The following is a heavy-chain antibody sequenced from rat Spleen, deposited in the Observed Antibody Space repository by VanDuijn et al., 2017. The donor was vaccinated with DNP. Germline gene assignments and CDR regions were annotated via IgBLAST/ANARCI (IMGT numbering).Heavy chain of an antibody. CDR2: ISSRDDFP. Sequence: EVQLVESGGGLVQPGRSLKLSCAASGFTFSNYGMAWVRQAPTRTLEWVATISSRDDFPYYRDSVKGRFTISRDNAKNTLYLQMNSLRSDDTATYYCTREGVGTGYFDYWGQGVLVPVSS. V-gene: IGHV5S13*01. CDR3: TREGVGTGYFDY. CDR1: GFTFSNYG. J-gene: IGHJ2*01. D-gene: IGHD4-1*01.